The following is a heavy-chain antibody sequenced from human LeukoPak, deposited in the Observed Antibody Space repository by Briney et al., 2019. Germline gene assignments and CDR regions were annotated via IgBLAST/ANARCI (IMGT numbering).Heavy chain of an antibody. V-gene: IGHV3-30*04. CDR3: AKDGDYGDYRFEY. Sequence: GRSLRLSRAASGFTFSSYAMHWVRQAPGKGLEWVAVISYDGSNKYYADSVKGRFTISRDNSKNTLYLQMNSLRAEDTAVYYCAKDGDYGDYRFEYWGQGTLVTVSS. CDR2: ISYDGSNK. J-gene: IGHJ4*02. D-gene: IGHD4-17*01. CDR1: GFTFSSYA.